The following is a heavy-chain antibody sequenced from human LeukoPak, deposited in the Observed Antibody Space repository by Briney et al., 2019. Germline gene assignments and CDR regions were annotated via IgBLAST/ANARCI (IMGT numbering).Heavy chain of an antibody. D-gene: IGHD5-18*01. CDR1: GGSISSYY. Sequence: PSETLSLTCTVSGGSISSYYWSWIRQPPGKGLEWIGYIYYSGSTYYNPSLKSRVTISVDTSKNQFSLKLSSVTAADTAVYYCARDKDTAMAILPVWNWFDPWGRGTLVTVSS. J-gene: IGHJ5*02. V-gene: IGHV4-59*12. CDR3: ARDKDTAMAILPVWNWFDP. CDR2: IYYSGST.